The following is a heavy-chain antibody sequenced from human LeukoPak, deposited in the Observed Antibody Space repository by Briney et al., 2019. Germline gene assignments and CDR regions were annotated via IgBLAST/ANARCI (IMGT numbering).Heavy chain of an antibody. CDR3: ARGTGSYLADY. J-gene: IGHJ4*02. Sequence: GGSLRLSCAASGFTFSNYNMNWVRQAPGKGLEWVSYISSSSIYYADSVKGRFIISRDNAKNSLFLQMNSLRAEDSAVYYCARGTGSYLADYWGQGTLVTVSS. D-gene: IGHD1-26*01. CDR1: GFTFSNYN. V-gene: IGHV3-48*01. CDR2: ISSSSI.